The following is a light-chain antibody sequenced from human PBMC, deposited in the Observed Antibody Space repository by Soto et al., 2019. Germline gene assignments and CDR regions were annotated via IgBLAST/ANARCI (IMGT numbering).Light chain of an antibody. V-gene: IGLV1-40*01. CDR1: SSNIGANYD. CDR2: GDN. J-gene: IGLJ1*01. Sequence: QAVVSQPPSVSGAPGQRITISCTGSSSNIGANYDVHWYRQVPGTAPKILMSGDNNRPSGVADRFSGSKSGTSASLAITRLQAEDEADYYCQSYDSSLNRVFGTGTKVTVL. CDR3: QSYDSSLNRV.